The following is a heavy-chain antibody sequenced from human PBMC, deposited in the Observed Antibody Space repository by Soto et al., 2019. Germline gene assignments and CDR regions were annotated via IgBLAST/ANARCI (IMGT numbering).Heavy chain of an antibody. V-gene: IGHV4-34*01. CDR3: ARGLWGYYSSTSCSDWFDP. D-gene: IGHD2-2*01. CDR1: GGSFSGYY. CDR2: INHSGST. Sequence: PSETLSLTCAVYGGSFSGYYWSWIRQPPGKGLEWIGEINHSGSTNYNPSLKSRVTISVDTSKNQFSLKLSSVTAADTAVYYCARGLWGYYSSTSCSDWFDPCGRGTVVTISS. J-gene: IGHJ5*02.